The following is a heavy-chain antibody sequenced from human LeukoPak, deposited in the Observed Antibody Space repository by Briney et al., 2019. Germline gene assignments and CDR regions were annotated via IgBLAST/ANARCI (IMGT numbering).Heavy chain of an antibody. CDR2: INHSGST. D-gene: IGHD1-14*01. CDR1: GGSFSGYY. Sequence: SETLSLTCAVYGGSFSGYYWSWIRQPPGKGLEWIGEINHSGSTNYNPSLKSRVTISVDTSKNQFSLKLSSVTAADTAVYYCARTTLTALFFDYWGQGTLVTVSS. V-gene: IGHV4-34*01. CDR3: ARTTLTALFFDY. J-gene: IGHJ4*02.